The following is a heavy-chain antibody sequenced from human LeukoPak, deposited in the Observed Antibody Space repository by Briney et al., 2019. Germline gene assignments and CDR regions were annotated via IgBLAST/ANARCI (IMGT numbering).Heavy chain of an antibody. J-gene: IGHJ4*02. D-gene: IGHD1-14*01. CDR2: IKSKTEGGTT. Sequence: GGSLRLSCAASGFTFSNAWMSWVRQAPGKGLEWVGRIKSKTEGGTTDYAAPVKGRFTISRDDSKKTLYLQMNSLKTEDTAVYYCTTDRPHNNRDYWGQGTLVTVSS. CDR3: TTDRPHNNRDY. CDR1: GFTFSNAW. V-gene: IGHV3-15*01.